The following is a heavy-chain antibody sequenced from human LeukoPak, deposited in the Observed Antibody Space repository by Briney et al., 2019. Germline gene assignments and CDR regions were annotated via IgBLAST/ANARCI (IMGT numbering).Heavy chain of an antibody. J-gene: IGHJ5*02. V-gene: IGHV4-31*03. CDR2: IFYSGNT. Sequence: TLSLTCTVSGGSISSGAYYWSWIRQHPGKGLEWIAYIFYSGNTYYNPSLKSRVTISVDTSKNQFSLTLSSVTAADTAVYYCARARDCSGGTCYQYNWFDPWGQGTLVTVSS. CDR1: GGSISSGAYY. CDR3: ARARDCSGGTCYQYNWFDP. D-gene: IGHD2-15*01.